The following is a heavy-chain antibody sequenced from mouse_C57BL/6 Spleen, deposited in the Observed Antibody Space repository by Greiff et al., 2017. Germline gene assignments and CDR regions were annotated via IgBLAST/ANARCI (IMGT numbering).Heavy chain of an antibody. J-gene: IGHJ1*03. Sequence: EVQLQQSGPELVKPGASVKMSCKASGYTFTDYNMHWVKQSHGKSLEWIGYINPNNGGTSYNQKFKGKATLTVNKSSSTAYMELRSLTSEDSAVYYCASDYGDWYFDVWGTGTTVTVSS. CDR3: ASDYGDWYFDV. D-gene: IGHD1-1*01. V-gene: IGHV1-22*01. CDR2: INPNNGGT. CDR1: GYTFTDYN.